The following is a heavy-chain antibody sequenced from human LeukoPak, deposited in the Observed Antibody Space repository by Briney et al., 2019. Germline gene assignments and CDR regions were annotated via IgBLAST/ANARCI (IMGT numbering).Heavy chain of an antibody. J-gene: IGHJ6*03. V-gene: IGHV4-34*01. Sequence: SETLSLTCTVSGGSISSYYWSWIRQPPGKGLEWIGEINHSGSTNYNPSLKSRVTISADTSKNQFSLKLSSVTAADTAVYYCARHVRAAAGTYYYYYMDVWGKGTTVTISS. CDR1: GGSISSYY. CDR3: ARHVRAAAGTYYYYYMDV. CDR2: INHSGST. D-gene: IGHD6-13*01.